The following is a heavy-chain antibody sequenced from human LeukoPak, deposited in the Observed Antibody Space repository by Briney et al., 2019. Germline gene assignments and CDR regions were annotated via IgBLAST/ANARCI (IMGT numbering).Heavy chain of an antibody. Sequence: PSETLSLTCAVYGGSFSGYYWSWIRQPPGKGLEWIGEINHSGSTNYNPSLKSRVTISVDTSKNQFSLKLSSVTAADTAVYYCARHGAVGWELLQNGPRIAFDIWGQGTMVTVSS. V-gene: IGHV4-34*01. CDR1: GGSFSGYY. CDR3: ARHGAVGWELLQNGPRIAFDI. D-gene: IGHD1-26*01. J-gene: IGHJ3*02. CDR2: INHSGST.